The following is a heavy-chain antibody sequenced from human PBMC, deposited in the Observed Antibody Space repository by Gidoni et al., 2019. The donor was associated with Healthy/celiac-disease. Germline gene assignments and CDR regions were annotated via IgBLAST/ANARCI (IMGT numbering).Heavy chain of an antibody. J-gene: IGHJ4*02. CDR1: GFTFSSYG. V-gene: IGHV3-33*01. CDR3: ARGGHCGGDCYSFDY. Sequence: VQLVESGGGVVQPGRSLRLSCSASGFTFSSYGMHWVRQAPGKGLEWVAVIWYDGSNKYYADSVKGRFTISRDNSKNTLYLQMNSLRAEDTAVYYCARGGHCGGDCYSFDYWGQGTLVTVSS. D-gene: IGHD2-21*02. CDR2: IWYDGSNK.